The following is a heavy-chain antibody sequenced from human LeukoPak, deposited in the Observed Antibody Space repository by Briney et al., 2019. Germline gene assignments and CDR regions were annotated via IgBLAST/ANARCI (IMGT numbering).Heavy chain of an antibody. V-gene: IGHV3-23*01. J-gene: IGHJ5*02. CDR2: ISGSGGST. D-gene: IGHD2-2*01. CDR1: GFTFSSYA. Sequence: AGGSLRLSCAASGFTFSSYAMSWVRQAPGKGLEWVSAISGSGGSTYYADSVKGRFTISRDNSKNTLYLQMNSLRAEDTAVYYCAESPPPYCSSTSCFNWFDPWGQGTLVTVSS. CDR3: AESPPPYCSSTSCFNWFDP.